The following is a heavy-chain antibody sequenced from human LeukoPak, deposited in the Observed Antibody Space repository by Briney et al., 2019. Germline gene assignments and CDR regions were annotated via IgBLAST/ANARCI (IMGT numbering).Heavy chain of an antibody. CDR3: ARSRPYSGYDCRAPLY. J-gene: IGHJ4*02. CDR1: EFTFSSFI. CDR2: ISNDGTNK. Sequence: GRSLRLSCAASEFTFSSFIMHWVRQAPGKGLEWLAVISNDGTNKNYAASVKGRFTISRDNSNHTLYLQMNSLRGDDTAVYYCARSRPYSGYDCRAPLYWGPGTLVTVSS. D-gene: IGHD5-12*01. V-gene: IGHV3-30*04.